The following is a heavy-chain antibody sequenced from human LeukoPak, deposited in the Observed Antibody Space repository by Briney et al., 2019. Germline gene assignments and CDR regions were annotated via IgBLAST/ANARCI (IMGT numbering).Heavy chain of an antibody. CDR2: FDPEDGET. CDR3: ATAVSMATPNWGHFDY. V-gene: IGHV1-24*01. J-gene: IGHJ4*02. Sequence: ASVKVSCKASGYTFTGYYMHWVRQAPGKGLEWMGGFDPEDGETIYAQKFQGRVTMTEDTSTDTAYMELSSLRSEDTAVYYCATAVSMATPNWGHFDYWGQGTLVTVSS. D-gene: IGHD5-24*01. CDR1: GYTFTGYY.